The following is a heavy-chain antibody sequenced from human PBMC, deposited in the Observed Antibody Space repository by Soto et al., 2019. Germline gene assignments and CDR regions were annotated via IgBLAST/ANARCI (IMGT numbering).Heavy chain of an antibody. Sequence: QVQLVQSGAEVKKPGSSVKVSCKASGGTFSSYAISWVRQAPGQGLEWMGWIIPIFGTANYAQKFQGRVTITAVESTSKAYMGLSSLRSESTAVYYGSRDRWASHSIVGWYGMDVWGQGTTVTVSS. J-gene: IGHJ6*02. V-gene: IGHV1-69*01. CDR2: IIPIFGTA. D-gene: IGHD1-26*01. CDR1: GGTFSSYA. CDR3: SRDRWASHSIVGWYGMDV.